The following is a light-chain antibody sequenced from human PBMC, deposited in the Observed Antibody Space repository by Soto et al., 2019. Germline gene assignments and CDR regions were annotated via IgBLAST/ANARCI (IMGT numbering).Light chain of an antibody. CDR1: QGISDY. J-gene: IGKJ1*01. CDR2: AAS. Sequence: DVQMTQSPSSLSASVGDRVTITCRASQGISDYLAWYQQKPGKVPKLLIYAASTLQSGVPSRFSGSGSGTDFTLTINSLQPEDFATYYCQKYNGAPWTFGQGTKVEIK. CDR3: QKYNGAPWT. V-gene: IGKV1-27*01.